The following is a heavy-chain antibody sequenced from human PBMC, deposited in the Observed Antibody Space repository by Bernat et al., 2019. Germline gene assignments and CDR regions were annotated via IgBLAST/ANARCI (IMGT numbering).Heavy chain of an antibody. Sequence: QVQLVESGGGVVQPGRSLRLSCAASGFTFSSYAMHWVRQAPGKGLEWVAVISYDGSNKDYADSVKGRFTISRDNSKNTLYLKMNSLRAEDTAVDYCAREFWNALDYWGQGTLVTVSS. D-gene: IGHD1-1*01. CDR3: AREFWNALDY. CDR1: GFTFSSYA. V-gene: IGHV3-30-3*01. CDR2: ISYDGSNK. J-gene: IGHJ4*02.